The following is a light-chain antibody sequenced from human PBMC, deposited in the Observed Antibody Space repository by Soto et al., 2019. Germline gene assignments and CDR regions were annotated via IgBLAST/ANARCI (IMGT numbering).Light chain of an antibody. CDR3: HSYDSALSAVV. Sequence: QLVLTQPPSVSGAPGQRVTISCTGSSSNIGAGYEVHWYQKFPGTAPRLLIYGNKNRPLGVPDRFSGSKSGTSVSLAITGLQVEDEADYFCHSYDSALSAVVFGGGTKVTVL. V-gene: IGLV1-40*01. CDR1: SSNIGAGYE. J-gene: IGLJ2*01. CDR2: GNK.